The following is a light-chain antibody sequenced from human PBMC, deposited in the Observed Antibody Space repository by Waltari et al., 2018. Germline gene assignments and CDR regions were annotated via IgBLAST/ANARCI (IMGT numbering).Light chain of an antibody. CDR3: QHYVRLPAT. V-gene: IGKV3-20*01. CDR1: QSVSRT. J-gene: IGKJ1*01. CDR2: GAS. Sequence: EIVLTQSPGTLSLSQGDRATLSCRASQSVSRTLAWYQQKPGQAPRLLIYGASTRATGIPDRCSGGGSGTDFSLTISRLEPEDFAVYYCQHYVRLPATFGQGTKVEIK.